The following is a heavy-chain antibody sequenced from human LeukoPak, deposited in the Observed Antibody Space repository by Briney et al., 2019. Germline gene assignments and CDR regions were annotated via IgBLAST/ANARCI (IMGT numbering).Heavy chain of an antibody. CDR2: IGAGGTFT. Sequence: QPGGSLRLSCTASGFTFSSYAMNWVRQAPGKGLEWVSGIGAGGTFTYYADSVKGRFTISRDNSKNTLYVQMNSLRAEDTAVYYCARDLTGEAGAFDIWGQGTMVSVSS. CDR1: GFTFSSYA. D-gene: IGHD7-27*01. CDR3: ARDLTGEAGAFDI. V-gene: IGHV3-23*01. J-gene: IGHJ3*02.